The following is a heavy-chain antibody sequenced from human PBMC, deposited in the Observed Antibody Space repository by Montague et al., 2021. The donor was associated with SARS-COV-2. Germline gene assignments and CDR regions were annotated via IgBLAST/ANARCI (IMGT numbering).Heavy chain of an antibody. V-gene: IGHV4-39*07. CDR1: GGSISSSSYY. D-gene: IGHD2-21*02. CDR3: ARVHIVVVTAMRYFDL. Sequence: SETLSLTCTVSGGSISSSSYYWGWIRQPPGKGLEWIGSIYYSGSTYYXPSLKSRVTISVDTSKNQFSLKLSSATADTAVYYCARVHIVVVTAMRYFDLWGRGTLVTVSS. CDR2: IYYSGST. J-gene: IGHJ2*01.